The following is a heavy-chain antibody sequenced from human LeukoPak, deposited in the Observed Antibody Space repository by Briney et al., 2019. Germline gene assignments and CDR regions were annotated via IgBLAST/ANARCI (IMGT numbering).Heavy chain of an antibody. CDR2: INSDGSST. D-gene: IGHD6-19*01. CDR3: ARAFGYSSGWYDY. Sequence: GGSLRLSCAASGFTFSSYWMHWVRQAPGKGLVWVSRINSDGSSTSYADSVKGRFTISRDNAKNTLYPQMNSLRAEDTAVYYCARAFGYSSGWYDYWGQGTLVTVSS. CDR1: GFTFSSYW. V-gene: IGHV3-74*01. J-gene: IGHJ4*02.